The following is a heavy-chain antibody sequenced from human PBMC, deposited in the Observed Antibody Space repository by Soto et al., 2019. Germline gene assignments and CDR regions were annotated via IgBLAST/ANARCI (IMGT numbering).Heavy chain of an antibody. Sequence: QVQLQESGPGLLKPSQTLSLTCTVSGGSISSGGYYWSWSRQHQGKGLEGIGSIYYSGSTYYNPSLKSRVTISVDTSKNQFSRKLRSVTAAGAAVYYCASGVIHGGQGTRVTVSS. D-gene: IGHD2-21*01. CDR1: GGSISSGGYY. J-gene: IGHJ4*02. CDR3: ASGVIH. CDR2: IYYSGST. V-gene: IGHV4-31*03.